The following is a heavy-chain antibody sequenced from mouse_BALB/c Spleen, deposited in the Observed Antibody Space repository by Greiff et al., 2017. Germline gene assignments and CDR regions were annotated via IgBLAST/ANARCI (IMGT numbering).Heavy chain of an antibody. CDR1: GYTFTDYA. CDR2: ISTYYGNT. D-gene: IGHD1-1*01. Sequence: QVQLQQSGPELVRPGVSVKISCKGSGYTFTDYAMHWVKQSHAKSLEWIGVISTYYGNTNYNQKFKGKATMTVDKSSSTAYMELARLTSEDSAIYYCARDYYGSSYGFAYWGKGTLVTVSA. V-gene: IGHV1-67*01. CDR3: ARDYYGSSYGFAY. J-gene: IGHJ3*01.